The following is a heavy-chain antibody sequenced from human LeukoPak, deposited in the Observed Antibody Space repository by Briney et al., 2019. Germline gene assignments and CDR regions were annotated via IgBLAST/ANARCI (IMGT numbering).Heavy chain of an antibody. J-gene: IGHJ4*02. CDR2: ISSDGGGT. D-gene: IGHD3-22*01. Sequence: PGGSLRLSCSASGFTFSSFAMRWVRQAPGEGLEYVSAISSDGGGTYYADSVKGRFTISRDNSKNTLYLQMSSLRPEDTAVYYCVRRASSGYFYDYWGQGTLVTVSS. CDR3: VRRASSGYFYDY. V-gene: IGHV3-64D*06. CDR1: GFTFSSFA.